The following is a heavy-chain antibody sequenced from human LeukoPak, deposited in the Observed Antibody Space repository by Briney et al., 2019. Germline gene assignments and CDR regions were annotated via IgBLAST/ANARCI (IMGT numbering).Heavy chain of an antibody. CDR2: IYTSGST. CDR3: ARVVQSTDSSGFYLPEYFQH. CDR1: GGSISSGSYY. Sequence: SETLSLTCTVSGGSISSGSYYWNWIRQPAGKGLEWIGRIYTSGSTNYNPSLKSRVTISVDTSKNQFSLKLRSVTAADTAVYYCARVVQSTDSSGFYLPEYFQHWGQGTLVTVSS. J-gene: IGHJ1*01. D-gene: IGHD3-22*01. V-gene: IGHV4-61*02.